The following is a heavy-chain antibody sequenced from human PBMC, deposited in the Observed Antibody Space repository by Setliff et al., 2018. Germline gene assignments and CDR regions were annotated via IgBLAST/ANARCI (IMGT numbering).Heavy chain of an antibody. CDR3: AREQWLDPPGYYYMDV. V-gene: IGHV4-4*07. CDR1: GGSISSYY. CDR2: IYIGGSA. D-gene: IGHD6-19*01. Sequence: SETLSLTCTVSGGSISSYYWSWIRQPAGKGLEWIGHIYIGGSANYNPSLKSRVTMSIDTSKNQFALKLNSVTAADMAVYYCAREQWLDPPGYYYMDVWAKGTTVPVSS. J-gene: IGHJ6*03.